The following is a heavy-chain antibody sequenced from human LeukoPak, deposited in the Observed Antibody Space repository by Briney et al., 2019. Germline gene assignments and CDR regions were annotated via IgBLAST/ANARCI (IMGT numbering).Heavy chain of an antibody. CDR2: ISSSSYI. V-gene: IGHV3-21*01. D-gene: IGHD3-16*02. CDR3: AREDYDYVWGSYRVFDY. J-gene: IGHJ4*02. CDR1: GFTFSSYS. Sequence: GGSLRLSCAASGFTFSSYSMNWVRQAPGKGLEWVSSISSSSYIYYADSVKGRFTISRDNAKNSLYLQMNSLRAEDTAVYCCAREDYDYVWGSYRVFDYWGQGTLVTVSS.